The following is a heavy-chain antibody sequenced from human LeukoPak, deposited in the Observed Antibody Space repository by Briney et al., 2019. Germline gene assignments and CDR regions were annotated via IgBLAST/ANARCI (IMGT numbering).Heavy chain of an antibody. D-gene: IGHD3-9*01. CDR1: GFTFSDYY. J-gene: IGHJ4*02. CDR3: ARDRDVLRYFDWLSGDRDYFDY. Sequence: GGSLRLSCAASGFTFSDYYMSWIRQAPGKGLEWVSYISSSGSTIYYADSVKGRFTISRDNAKNPLYLQMNSLRAEDTAVYYCARDRDVLRYFDWLSGDRDYFDYWGQGTLVTVSS. V-gene: IGHV3-11*01. CDR2: ISSSGSTI.